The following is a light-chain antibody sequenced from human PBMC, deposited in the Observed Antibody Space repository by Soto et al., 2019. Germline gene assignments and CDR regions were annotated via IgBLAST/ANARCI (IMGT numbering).Light chain of an antibody. CDR3: QQTYATPYT. Sequence: DIQITQTPSSLSASVGDTVTITCRASQFINRYLNWYQQKPGQAPKFLIYAASSLQSGVPSRFSGSGSGTDFSLTITSLQPEDFATYFCQQTYATPYTFGQGTKLEI. V-gene: IGKV1-39*01. CDR1: QFINRY. CDR2: AAS. J-gene: IGKJ2*01.